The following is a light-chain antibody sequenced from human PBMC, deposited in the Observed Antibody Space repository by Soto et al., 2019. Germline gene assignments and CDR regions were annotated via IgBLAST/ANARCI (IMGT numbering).Light chain of an antibody. J-gene: IGLJ2*01. CDR1: SNDVGGYDY. CDR3: CSYAGNYTF. CDR2: DVT. V-gene: IGLV2-11*01. Sequence: QSALTQPRSVSGSPGQSVTISCTGTSNDVGGYDYVSWYQQYPGKAPTYILYDVTKRPSGVPDRFSGSKSGNTASLTISGLQADDEADYYCCSYAGNYTFFCGGTKLTVL.